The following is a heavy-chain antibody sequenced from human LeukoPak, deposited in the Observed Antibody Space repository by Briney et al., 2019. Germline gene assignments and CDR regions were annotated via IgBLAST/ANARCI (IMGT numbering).Heavy chain of an antibody. CDR1: GGSISSGSYY. CDR3: ARDYYDSSGTNWFDP. D-gene: IGHD3-22*01. CDR2: IYTSGST. Sequence: SETLSLTCTVSGGSISSGSYYWSWIRQPAGKGLEWIGRIYTSGSTNYNPSLKSRVTISVDTSKNQFSLKLSSVTAADTAVYYCARDYYDSSGTNWFDPWGQGTLVTVSS. V-gene: IGHV4-61*02. J-gene: IGHJ5*02.